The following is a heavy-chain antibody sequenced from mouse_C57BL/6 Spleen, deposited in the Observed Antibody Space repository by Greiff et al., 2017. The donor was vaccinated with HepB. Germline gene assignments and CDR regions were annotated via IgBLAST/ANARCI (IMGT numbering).Heavy chain of an antibody. CDR1: GYTFTSYW. V-gene: IGHV1-69*01. D-gene: IGHD2-1*01. Sequence: VQLQQPGAELVMPGASVKLSCKASGYTFTSYWMHWVKQRPGQGLEWIGEIDPSDSYTNYNQKFKGKSTLTVDKSSSTAYMQLSSLTSEDSAVYYCARSGDYGNCVGSWFAYWGQGTLVTVSA. CDR3: ARSGDYGNCVGSWFAY. CDR2: IDPSDSYT. J-gene: IGHJ3*01.